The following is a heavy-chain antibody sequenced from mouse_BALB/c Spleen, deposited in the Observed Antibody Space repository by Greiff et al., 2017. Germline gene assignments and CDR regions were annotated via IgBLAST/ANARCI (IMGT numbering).Heavy chain of an antibody. Sequence: EVQLQQSGPGLVKPSQSLSLTCTVTGYSITSDYAWNWIRQFPGNKLEWMGYISYSGSTSYNPSLKSRISITRDTSKNQFFLQLNSVTTEDTATYYCARDYYGRRFAYWGQGTLVTVSA. CDR3: ARDYYGRRFAY. CDR1: GYSITSDYA. J-gene: IGHJ3*01. CDR2: ISYSGST. D-gene: IGHD1-1*01. V-gene: IGHV3-2*02.